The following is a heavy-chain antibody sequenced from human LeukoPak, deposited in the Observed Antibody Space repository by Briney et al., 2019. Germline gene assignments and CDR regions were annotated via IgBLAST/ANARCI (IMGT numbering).Heavy chain of an antibody. D-gene: IGHD5-18*01. V-gene: IGHV4-30-4*01. CDR2: IYYSGST. CDR1: GGSISGGDYY. CDR3: ASLDVDTAISGGLDY. J-gene: IGHJ4*02. Sequence: SETLSLTCTVSGGSISGGDYYWSWLRQPPGKGLEWIGYIYYSGSTYYNPSLKSRVTISVDTSKNQFSLKLSSVTAADTAVYYCASLDVDTAISGGLDYWGQETLVTASS.